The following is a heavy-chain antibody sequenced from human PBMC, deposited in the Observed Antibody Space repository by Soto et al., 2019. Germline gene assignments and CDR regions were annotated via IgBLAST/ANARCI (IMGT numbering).Heavy chain of an antibody. V-gene: IGHV4-39*01. CDR1: GGSISSSSYY. Sequence: KTSETLSLTCTVSGGSISSSSYYWGWIRQPPGKGLEWIGSIYYSGSTYYDPSLKSRVTISVDTSKNQFSLKLSSVTAADTAVYYCARHLSSHDQKDYWGQGTLVTVSS. D-gene: IGHD3-10*01. CDR3: ARHLSSHDQKDY. CDR2: IYYSGST. J-gene: IGHJ4*02.